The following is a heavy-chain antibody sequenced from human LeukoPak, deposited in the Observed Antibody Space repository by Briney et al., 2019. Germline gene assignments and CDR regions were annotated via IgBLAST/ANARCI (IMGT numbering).Heavy chain of an antibody. V-gene: IGHV4-34*01. CDR3: ARGMVTADYFDY. CDR2: INHSGST. Sequence: SETLSLTCTVSGGSISSYYWSWIRQPPGKGLEWIGEINHSGSTNYNPSLKSRVTISVDTSKNQFSLKLSSVTAADTAVYYCARGMVTADYFDYWGQGTLVTVSS. J-gene: IGHJ4*02. D-gene: IGHD2-21*02. CDR1: GGSISSYY.